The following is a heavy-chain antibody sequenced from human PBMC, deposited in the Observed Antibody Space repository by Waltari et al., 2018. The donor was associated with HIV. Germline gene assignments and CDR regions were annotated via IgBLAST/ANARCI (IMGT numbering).Heavy chain of an antibody. D-gene: IGHD4-17*01. J-gene: IGHJ2*01. CDR2: ISAFKGDT. CDR1: GNNFTSYG. CDR3: AMTPTTVVTEGWYFDL. Sequence: QVHLVQSGAEVKKPGASVKVSCKASGNNFTSYGIAWVRQAPGQGLEWMGWISAFKGDTNYAPKLQGRVTMTTDTATTTAYMDLRSLTSDDTAVYYCAMTPTTVVTEGWYFDLWGRGTLVSVSS. V-gene: IGHV1-18*01.